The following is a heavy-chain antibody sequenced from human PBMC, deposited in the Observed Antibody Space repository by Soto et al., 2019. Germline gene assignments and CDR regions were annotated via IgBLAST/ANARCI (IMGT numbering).Heavy chain of an antibody. J-gene: IGHJ6*02. CDR3: ARVEPQLYYV. V-gene: IGHV3-48*03. CDR1: GFTFSSYE. CDR2: ISSSGSTI. Sequence: PGGSLRLSCAASGFTFSSYEMNWVRQAPGKGLEWVSYISSSGSTIYYADSVKGRFTISRDNAKNSLYLQMNSLRGEDTAVYYCARVEPQLYYVWGQGTTVTVSS. D-gene: IGHD6-13*01.